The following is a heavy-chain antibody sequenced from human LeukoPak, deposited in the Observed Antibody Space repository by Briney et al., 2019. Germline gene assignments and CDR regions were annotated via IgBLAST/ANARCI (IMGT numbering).Heavy chain of an antibody. Sequence: GGSLRLSCAASAFTFSSYSMNWVRQAPGKGLEWVSSISSSSSYIYYADSVKGRFTISRDNAKNSLYLQMNSLRAEDTAVYYCARLSGRIAEAYWGQGTLVTVSS. D-gene: IGHD6-13*01. CDR3: ARLSGRIAEAY. J-gene: IGHJ4*02. CDR2: ISSSSSYI. V-gene: IGHV3-21*01. CDR1: AFTFSSYS.